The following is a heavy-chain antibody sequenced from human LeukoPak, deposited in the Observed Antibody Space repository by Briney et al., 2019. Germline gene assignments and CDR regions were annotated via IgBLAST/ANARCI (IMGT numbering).Heavy chain of an antibody. CDR1: GYTFTGYY. Sequence: ASVKVSCKASGYTFTGYYMHWVRQAPGQGLEWMGWINPNSGGTNYAQKFQGRVTMTRDTSISTAYMELSRLRSDDTAVYYCARDSDSSGWYGGDYWGQGTLVTASS. V-gene: IGHV1-2*02. J-gene: IGHJ4*02. D-gene: IGHD6-19*01. CDR3: ARDSDSSGWYGGDY. CDR2: INPNSGGT.